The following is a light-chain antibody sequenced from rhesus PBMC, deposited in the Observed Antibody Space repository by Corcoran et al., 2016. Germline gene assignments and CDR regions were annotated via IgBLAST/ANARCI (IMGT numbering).Light chain of an antibody. CDR3: QQHNSSPYS. Sequence: DIQMTQSPSSLSASVGDTVTITCRASQSVSSWLAWYQQKPGKAPKLLIYKASNLQSGVPSRFSGCGSGTEFTLTISSLQSEDFATYYCQQHNSSPYSFGQGTKVEI. CDR1: QSVSSW. J-gene: IGKJ2*01. CDR2: KAS. V-gene: IGKV1-22*01.